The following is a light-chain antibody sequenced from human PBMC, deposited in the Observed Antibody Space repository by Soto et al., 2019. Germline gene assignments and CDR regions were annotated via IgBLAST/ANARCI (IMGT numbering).Light chain of an antibody. V-gene: IGKV3-15*01. CDR3: QQYSYWPQT. J-gene: IGKJ1*01. CDR2: GAS. Sequence: EIVMTQSPATLSVSPGERATLSCRASQSVSSKLAWYQQKPGQAPRLLIYGASTRATGIPARFSGSGSGTEFTLTISSLQSEDFAVYFCQQYSYWPQTFGKGTKVEIK. CDR1: QSVSSK.